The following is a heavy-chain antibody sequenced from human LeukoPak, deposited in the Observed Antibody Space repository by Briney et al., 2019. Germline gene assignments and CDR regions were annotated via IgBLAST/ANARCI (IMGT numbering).Heavy chain of an antibody. J-gene: IGHJ3*02. CDR2: IRSNAYGGTT. CDR3: SRKQELSESYRWNGFDI. D-gene: IGHD1-26*01. Sequence: HPGGSLRLSCRASGFNFGDYAMSWVRQAPGKGLEWVGFIRSNAYGGTTDYAASVKGRFAISRDDSKSIAYLQMNSLKTEDTAVYYCSRKQELSESYRWNGFDIWGQGTMVTISS. CDR1: GFNFGDYA. V-gene: IGHV3-49*04.